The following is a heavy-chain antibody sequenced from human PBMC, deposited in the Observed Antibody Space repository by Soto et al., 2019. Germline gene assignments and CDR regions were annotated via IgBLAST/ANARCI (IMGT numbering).Heavy chain of an antibody. D-gene: IGHD5-12*01. V-gene: IGHV3-30*18. Sequence: GGSLRLSCAASGFTFSSYGMHWVRQAPGKGLEWVAVISYDGSNKYYADSVKGRFTISRDNSKNTLYLQMNSLRAEDTAVYYCAKVLRRSATRDAFDIWGQGTMVTVSS. CDR3: AKVLRRSATRDAFDI. CDR1: GFTFSSYG. J-gene: IGHJ3*02. CDR2: ISYDGSNK.